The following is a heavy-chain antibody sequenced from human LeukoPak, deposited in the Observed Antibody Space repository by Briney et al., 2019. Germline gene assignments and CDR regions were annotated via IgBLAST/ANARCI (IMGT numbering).Heavy chain of an antibody. D-gene: IGHD3-10*01. CDR2: ISYDGSNK. V-gene: IGHV3-30*18. Sequence: GGSLRLSCAASGFTFSSYGMHWVRQAPGKGLEWVAVISYDGSNKYYADSVKGRFTISRDNSKNTLYLQMNSLRAEDTAVYYCAKDPWFGEFYFDYWGQGTLVTVSS. J-gene: IGHJ4*02. CDR1: GFTFSSYG. CDR3: AKDPWFGEFYFDY.